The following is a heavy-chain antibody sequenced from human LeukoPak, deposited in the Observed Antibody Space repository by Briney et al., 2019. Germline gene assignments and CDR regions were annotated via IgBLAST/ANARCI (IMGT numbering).Heavy chain of an antibody. CDR2: ISSSSSTI. Sequence: GGSPRLSCAASGFTFSSYSMNWVRQAPGKGLEWVSYISSSSSTIYYADSVKGRFTISRDNAKNSLYLQMNSLRAEDTAVYYCARDQGQTAAMPWGYYYGMDVWGQGTTVTVSS. CDR3: ARDQGQTAAMPWGYYYGMDV. J-gene: IGHJ6*02. D-gene: IGHD2-2*01. CDR1: GFTFSSYS. V-gene: IGHV3-48*04.